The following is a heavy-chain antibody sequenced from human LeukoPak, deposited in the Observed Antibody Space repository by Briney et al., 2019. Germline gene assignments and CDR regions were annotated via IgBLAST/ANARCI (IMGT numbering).Heavy chain of an antibody. D-gene: IGHD5-12*01. CDR1: GFTFSSYG. CDR3: ARTYSGYAADAFDI. Sequence: GGSLRLSCAASGFTFSSYGMHWVRQAPGKGLEWVAVISYDGSNKYYADSVKGRFTISRDNSKNTLYLQMNSLRAEDTAVYYCARTYSGYAADAFDIWGQGTMVTVSS. CDR2: ISYDGSNK. V-gene: IGHV3-30*03. J-gene: IGHJ3*02.